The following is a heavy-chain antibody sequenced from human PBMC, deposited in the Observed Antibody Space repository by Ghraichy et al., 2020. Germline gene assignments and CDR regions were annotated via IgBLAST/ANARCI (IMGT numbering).Heavy chain of an antibody. J-gene: IGHJ3*02. CDR2: IKQDGSEK. CDR3: ARDGPFIVVVPAASYAFVI. D-gene: IGHD2-2*01. Sequence: GGSLRLSCAASGFTFSSYWMSWVRQAPGKGLEWVANIKQDGSEKYYVDSVKGRFTISRDNAKNSLYLKMNSLRAEDTAVYYCARDGPFIVVVPAASYAFVIWGQGTMVTVSS. V-gene: IGHV3-7*01. CDR1: GFTFSSYW.